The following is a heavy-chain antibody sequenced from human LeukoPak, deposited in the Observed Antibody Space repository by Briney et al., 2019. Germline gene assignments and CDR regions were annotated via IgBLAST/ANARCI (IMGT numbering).Heavy chain of an antibody. Sequence: GGSLRLSCAASGFTFSSYWMSWVRQAPGKGLEWVANIKQDGSEKYYVDSVKGRFTISRDNAKNSLYLQMNSLRAEDTAVYYCARDLYGDYGTFRRFGRFDPWGQGTLVTVSS. CDR3: ARDLYGDYGTFRRFGRFDP. CDR2: IKQDGSEK. V-gene: IGHV3-7*01. CDR1: GFTFSSYW. D-gene: IGHD4-17*01. J-gene: IGHJ5*02.